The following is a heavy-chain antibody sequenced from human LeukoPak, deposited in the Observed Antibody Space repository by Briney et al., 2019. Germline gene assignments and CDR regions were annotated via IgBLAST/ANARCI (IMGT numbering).Heavy chain of an antibody. CDR2: ISGSGGST. Sequence: PGRSLRLSCAASGFTFSSYAMSWVRQAPGKGLEWVSAISGSGGSTYYADSVKGRFTISRDNSKNTLYLQMNSLRAEDTAVYYCAKDVRDGYNYDYWGQGTLVTVSS. J-gene: IGHJ4*02. CDR1: GFTFSSYA. V-gene: IGHV3-23*01. D-gene: IGHD5-24*01. CDR3: AKDVRDGYNYDY.